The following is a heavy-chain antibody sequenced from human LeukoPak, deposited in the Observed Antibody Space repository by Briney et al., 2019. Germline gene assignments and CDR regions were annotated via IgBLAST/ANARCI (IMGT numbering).Heavy chain of an antibody. CDR3: VRALFDYYDYRVV. Sequence: SGTLSLTCTVSGGSISSSSYYSGWVRQPPGKGREWGGSIYYRGNTYYHPSLKSRVTISVDTPKNQCSLTLSSVTAADTAVYYCVRALFDYYDYRVVWGKGSTVTVS. J-gene: IGHJ6*03. D-gene: IGHD3-3*01. CDR2: IYYRGNT. V-gene: IGHV4-39*01. CDR1: GGSISSSSYY.